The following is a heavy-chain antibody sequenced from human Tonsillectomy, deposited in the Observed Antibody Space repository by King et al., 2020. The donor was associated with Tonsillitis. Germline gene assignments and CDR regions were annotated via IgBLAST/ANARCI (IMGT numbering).Heavy chain of an antibody. Sequence: VQLVESGGGVVQPGGSLRLSCAASGFTFSSYGMHWVRQAPGKGLEWVAFIRYDGSNKYYADSVKGRFTISRDNSKNTLYLQMNSLRAEDTAVYYCAKDGHFYGSGSPSDAFDIWGQGKMVTVSS. D-gene: IGHD3-10*01. J-gene: IGHJ3*02. V-gene: IGHV3-30*02. CDR2: IRYDGSNK. CDR3: AKDGHFYGSGSPSDAFDI. CDR1: GFTFSSYG.